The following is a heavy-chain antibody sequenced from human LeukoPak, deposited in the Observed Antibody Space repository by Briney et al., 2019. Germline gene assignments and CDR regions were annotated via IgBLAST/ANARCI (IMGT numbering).Heavy chain of an antibody. CDR1: GFTFSSYG. CDR2: ISYDGSNT. Sequence: GGSLRLFCAASGFTFSSYGMHWVRQAPGKGLEWVAVISYDGSNTYYADSVKGRFTISRDNSKNTLYLQMNSLRPDDTAVYYCAKEGYYGSGSFPDYWGQGTLVTVSS. D-gene: IGHD3-10*01. J-gene: IGHJ4*02. CDR3: AKEGYYGSGSFPDY. V-gene: IGHV3-30*18.